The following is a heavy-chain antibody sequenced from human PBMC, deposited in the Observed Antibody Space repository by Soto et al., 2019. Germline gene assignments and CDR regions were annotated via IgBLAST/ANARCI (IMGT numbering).Heavy chain of an antibody. CDR1: GGSISGGVGGLYY. V-gene: IGHV4-30-4*01. D-gene: IGHD4-17*01. CDR3: AREVIPLTTDWYFDL. Sequence: QLQLRESGPGLVKPSETLSLTCTVSGGSISGGVGGLYYWSWIRQPPGKGLEWIGYIYDSGSTYYTPSLKSRVTISGDTSKTQSSQRLSSVTAADTAVYYCAREVIPLTTDWYFDLWGRGTLVTVSS. J-gene: IGHJ2*01. CDR2: IYDSGST.